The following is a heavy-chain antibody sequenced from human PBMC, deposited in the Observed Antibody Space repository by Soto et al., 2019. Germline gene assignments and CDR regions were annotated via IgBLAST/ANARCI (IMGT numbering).Heavy chain of an antibody. Sequence: PSETLSLTCTVSGGSISSYYWSWIRQPPGKGLEWIGYIYYSGSTNYNPSLKSRVTISVDTSKNQFSLKLSSVTAADTAVYYCARALPVGYCSGGSCYPPLYGMDVWGQGTTVTVSS. D-gene: IGHD2-15*01. CDR2: IYYSGST. J-gene: IGHJ6*02. CDR3: ARALPVGYCSGGSCYPPLYGMDV. V-gene: IGHV4-59*01. CDR1: GGSISSYY.